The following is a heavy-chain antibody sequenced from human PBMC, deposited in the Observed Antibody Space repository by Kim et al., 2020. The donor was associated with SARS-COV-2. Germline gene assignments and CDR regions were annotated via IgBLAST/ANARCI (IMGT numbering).Heavy chain of an antibody. CDR3: AKALLES. CDR2: ISYDGSNK. Sequence: GGSLRLSCAASGFTFSSYGMHWVRQAPGKGLEWVAVISYDGSNKYYADSVKGRFTISRDNSKNTLDLQMNSLRAEDTAVYYFAKALLESWVQGTLVTVSS. V-gene: IGHV3-30*18. CDR1: GFTFSSYG. D-gene: IGHD1-1*01. J-gene: IGHJ5*02.